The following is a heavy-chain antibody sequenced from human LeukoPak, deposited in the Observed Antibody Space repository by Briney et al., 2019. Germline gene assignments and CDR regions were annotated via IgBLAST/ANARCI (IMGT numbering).Heavy chain of an antibody. CDR1: GFTFSNYG. J-gene: IGHJ5*02. D-gene: IGHD3-10*01. CDR2: ISGSGDST. CDR3: ASHYGSGSSNWLDP. V-gene: IGHV3-23*01. Sequence: GGSLRLSCAASGFTFSNYGMSWVRQAPGRGWEWVSAISGSGDSTYYADSVKGRFTISRDNSKNTLYLQMNSLRAEDTAVYYCASHYGSGSSNWLDPWGQGTLVTVSS.